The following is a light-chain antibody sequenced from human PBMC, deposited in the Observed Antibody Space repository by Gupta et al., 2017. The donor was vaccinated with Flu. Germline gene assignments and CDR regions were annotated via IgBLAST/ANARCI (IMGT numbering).Light chain of an antibody. J-gene: IGLJ1*01. CDR1: SSDVGGYNY. CDR3: SSYTSSNAYV. Sequence: QSALTQPASVSGSPGQSITISCTGTSSDVGGYNYVSWYQQHPGKAPKLMIHEVSNRPSGVSNRFSGSKSDNTASLTISGLQAEDDADYYCSSYTSSNAYVFGTGTKVTVL. CDR2: EVS. V-gene: IGLV2-14*01.